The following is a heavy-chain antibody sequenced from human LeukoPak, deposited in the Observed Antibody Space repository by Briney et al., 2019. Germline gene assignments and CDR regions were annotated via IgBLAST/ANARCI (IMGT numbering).Heavy chain of an antibody. CDR3: ARGDIVVVPAAMRVYYYYYMDV. Sequence: ASVKVSFTASGYTFTIYDINWGRQAPGQGLGWMGGMNPNSGNTGYSQKFQGRVTITRTSSISKAYMELSSMRSEDTAVYYCARGDIVVVPAAMRVYYYYYMDVWGKGTTVTISS. D-gene: IGHD2-2*01. V-gene: IGHV1-8*01. CDR1: GYTFTIYD. CDR2: MNPNSGNT. J-gene: IGHJ6*03.